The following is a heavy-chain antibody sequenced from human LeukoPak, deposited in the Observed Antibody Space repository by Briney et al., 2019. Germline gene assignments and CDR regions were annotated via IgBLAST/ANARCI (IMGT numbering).Heavy chain of an antibody. CDR1: GFTVSSNY. J-gene: IGHJ4*02. D-gene: IGHD3-10*01. Sequence: GGSLRLSCAASGFTVSSNYMSWVRQAPGKGLEWVSVIYSGGSTYYADSVKGRFTISRDNSKNTLYLQMNILTGDDTAVYYCAKGFYHYFGSGSYTLDFWGQGTQVTVSS. V-gene: IGHV3-53*01. CDR3: AKGFYHYFGSGSYTLDF. CDR2: IYSGGST.